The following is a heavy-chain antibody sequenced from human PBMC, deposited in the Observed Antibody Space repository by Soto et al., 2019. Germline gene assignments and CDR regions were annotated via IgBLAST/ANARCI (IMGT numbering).Heavy chain of an antibody. CDR3: ARQPYDSSDYFDY. V-gene: IGHV4-34*01. CDR2: INHSGST. J-gene: IGHJ4*02. Sequence: PSETLSLTCAVYGGSLSGYYWSWIRQPPGKGLEWIGEINHSGSTNYNPSLKSRVTISVDTSRIHFSLKLISVTAADTAVYFCARQPYDSSDYFDYWGQGTLVTVSS. D-gene: IGHD3-22*01. CDR1: GGSLSGYY.